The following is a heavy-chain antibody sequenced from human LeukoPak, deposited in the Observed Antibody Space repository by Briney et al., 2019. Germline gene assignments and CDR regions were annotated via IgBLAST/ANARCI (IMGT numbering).Heavy chain of an antibody. D-gene: IGHD3-10*01. CDR2: ISGRGTT. J-gene: IGHJ4*02. CDR1: GFTFSAYA. Sequence: GGSLRLSCEASGFTFSAYAMTWVRQAPGKGLEWVSAISGRGTTYYADSVKGRFTISRDNSKNTLYLQMNSLRAEDTAVYYCAKGPMVRGSTYDYWGQGTLVTVSS. CDR3: AKGPMVRGSTYDY. V-gene: IGHV3-23*01.